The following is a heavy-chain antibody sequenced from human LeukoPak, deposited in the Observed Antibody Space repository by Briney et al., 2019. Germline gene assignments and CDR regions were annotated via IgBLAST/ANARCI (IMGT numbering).Heavy chain of an antibody. D-gene: IGHD5-12*01. Sequence: GGSLRLSCAASGFTFSSYGMHWVRQAPGKGLEWVAFIRYDGSNKYYADSVKGRFTISRDNSKNTLYLQMNSLRAEDTAVYYCAVVDIVATGWAFDIWGEGTMLTVSS. CDR2: IRYDGSNK. CDR3: AVVDIVATGWAFDI. CDR1: GFTFSSYG. J-gene: IGHJ3*02. V-gene: IGHV3-30*02.